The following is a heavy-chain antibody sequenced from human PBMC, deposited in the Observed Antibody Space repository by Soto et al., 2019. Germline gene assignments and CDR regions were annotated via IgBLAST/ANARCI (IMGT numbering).Heavy chain of an antibody. J-gene: IGHJ6*02. CDR1: GGSISSGGDY. D-gene: IGHD2-15*01. V-gene: IGHV4-31*03. Sequence: QVQLQESGPGLVKPSQTLSLTCTVSGGSISSGGDYWSWIRQHPGKGLEWIGDIYYSGSTYYNPSLKSRVTLSVDTSKNHVSLKLSSVTAADTAVYYCARATPYYYDGMDVWGQGTTVTGSS. CDR2: IYYSGST. CDR3: ARATPYYYDGMDV.